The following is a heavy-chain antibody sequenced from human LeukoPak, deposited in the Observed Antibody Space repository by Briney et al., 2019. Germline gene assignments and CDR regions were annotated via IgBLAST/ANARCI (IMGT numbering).Heavy chain of an antibody. D-gene: IGHD2-21*02. CDR1: GFTFSTYS. Sequence: GGSLRLSCAASGFTFSTYSMNWVRQAPGKGLEWVSSISSSSSYIYYADSVKGRFTISRDNAKNSLYLQMNSLRAEDTAVYYCARDSRSGDLDYWGQGTLVTVSS. CDR3: ARDSRSGDLDY. J-gene: IGHJ4*02. V-gene: IGHV3-21*01. CDR2: ISSSSSYI.